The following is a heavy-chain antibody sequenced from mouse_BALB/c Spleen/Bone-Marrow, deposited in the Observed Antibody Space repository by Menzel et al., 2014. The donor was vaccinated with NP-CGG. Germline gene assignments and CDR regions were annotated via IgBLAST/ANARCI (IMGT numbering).Heavy chain of an antibody. Sequence: EVKVKESGGDLVKHGGCLQLSCAASGLTLSGYAMSWVRRTPGKRLGGVACTSSGGINTYYPDSVKGRFTISRDNAKNTLYLQMNSLKPKDTAMYYCARQRGYAYAMDYWGQGASVTVSS. CDR3: ARQRGYAYAMDY. CDR1: GLTLSGYA. CDR2: TSSGGINT. V-gene: IGHV5-6*02. J-gene: IGHJ4*01. D-gene: IGHD2-2*01.